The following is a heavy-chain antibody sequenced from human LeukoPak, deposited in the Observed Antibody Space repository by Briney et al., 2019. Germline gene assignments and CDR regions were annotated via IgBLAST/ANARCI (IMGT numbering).Heavy chain of an antibody. J-gene: IGHJ3*02. V-gene: IGHV4-34*01. CDR3: ARLRDYYDSSAPVI. D-gene: IGHD3-22*01. Sequence: SETLSLTCAVYGGSFSGYYWSWIRQPPGKGLEWIGEINHSGSTNYNPSLKSRVTISVDTSKNQFSLKLSSVTAADTAVYYCARLRDYYDSSAPVIWGQGTMVTVSS. CDR1: GGSFSGYY. CDR2: INHSGST.